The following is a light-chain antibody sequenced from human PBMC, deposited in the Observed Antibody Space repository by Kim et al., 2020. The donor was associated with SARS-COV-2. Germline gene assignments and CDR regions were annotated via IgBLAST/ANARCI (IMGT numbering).Light chain of an antibody. J-gene: IGLJ3*02. CDR3: GTWDSTVSGDWV. V-gene: IGLV1-51*01. Sequence: QSVLTQPPSMSAAPGQKVTISCSGSSSNIGNNYVFWYQQLPGTAPKLLIYDNNQRLSGIPDRFSGSKSGTSATLGITGLQTGDEADYYCGTWDSTVSGDWVFGGGTQLTVL. CDR1: SSNIGNNY. CDR2: DNN.